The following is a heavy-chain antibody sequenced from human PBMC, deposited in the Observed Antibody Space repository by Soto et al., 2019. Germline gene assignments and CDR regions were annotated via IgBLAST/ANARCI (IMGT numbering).Heavy chain of an antibody. D-gene: IGHD3-10*01. J-gene: IGHJ4*02. V-gene: IGHV1-69*04. CDR3: EREEYYYGSGAFFDY. CDR1: GGTFSSYT. Sequence: SVKVSCKASGGTFSSYTISWVRQAPGQGLEWMRRIIPILGIANYAQKFQGRVTITADKSTSTAYMELSSLRSEDTAVYYCEREEYYYGSGAFFDYWGQGTLVTVSS. CDR2: IIPILGIA.